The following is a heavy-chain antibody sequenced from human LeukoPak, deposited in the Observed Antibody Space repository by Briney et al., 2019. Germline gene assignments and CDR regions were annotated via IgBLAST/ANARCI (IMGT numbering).Heavy chain of an antibody. Sequence: SPTQSLTCPVAGGSISSSLWSWIRQPPGKGLESVGYIYYSGSTNYTPSLKSRVTILVDTSKNQFSLKVSSVTAADTAVYYCARGQYSGSCFDNWGQGSLDTVSS. J-gene: IGHJ4*02. D-gene: IGHD1-26*01. V-gene: IGHV4-59*01. CDR1: GGSISSSL. CDR3: ARGQYSGSCFDN. CDR2: IYYSGST.